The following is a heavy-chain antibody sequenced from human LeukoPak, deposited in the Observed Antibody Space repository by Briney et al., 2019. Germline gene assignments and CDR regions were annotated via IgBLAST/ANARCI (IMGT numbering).Heavy chain of an antibody. CDR1: GFTFSSYA. J-gene: IGHJ4*02. CDR3: ARGLTVTTSCLIK. V-gene: IGHV3-23*01. Sequence: PGGSLRLSCAASGFTFSSYAMSWVRQAPGKGLEWVSAISGSGGSTYYADSVKGRFTISRDNAKNPLYLQMNSLRAEDTAVYYCARGLTVTTSCLIKWGQGTLVTVSS. D-gene: IGHD4-17*01. CDR2: ISGSGGST.